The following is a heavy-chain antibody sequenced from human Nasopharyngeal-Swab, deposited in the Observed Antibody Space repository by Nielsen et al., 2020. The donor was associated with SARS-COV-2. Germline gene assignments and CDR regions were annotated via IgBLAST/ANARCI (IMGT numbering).Heavy chain of an antibody. Sequence: SETLSLTCTVSGDSITNGDYYWSWIRQPPGKGLEWIAYIYHSGSTYYKPSLKSRLSISVDTSKNQFSLSLTSVTAADTAMYYCARYYVSGMFGMDVWGPGTAATVSS. J-gene: IGHJ6*02. D-gene: IGHD3-10*01. V-gene: IGHV4-30-4*01. CDR3: ARYYVSGMFGMDV. CDR2: IYHSGST. CDR1: GDSITNGDYY.